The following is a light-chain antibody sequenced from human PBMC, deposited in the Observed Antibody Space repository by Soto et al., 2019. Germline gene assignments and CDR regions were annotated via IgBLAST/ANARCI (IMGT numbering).Light chain of an antibody. Sequence: QSVLTQPASVSGSPGQSITISCTGTSSDVGGYNYVSWYQQHPGKAPKLMIYDVSNRPSGVSNRFSGSKSGNTASLTISGLQAEDEADYYCSSYTSSSTQVFGGGIKVTVL. J-gene: IGLJ3*02. CDR3: SSYTSSSTQV. CDR1: SSDVGGYNY. V-gene: IGLV2-14*01. CDR2: DVS.